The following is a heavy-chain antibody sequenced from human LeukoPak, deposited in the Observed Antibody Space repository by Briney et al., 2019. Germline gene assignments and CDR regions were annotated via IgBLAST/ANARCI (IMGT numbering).Heavy chain of an antibody. D-gene: IGHD1-26*01. V-gene: IGHV4-34*01. CDR1: GGSFSGYY. Sequence: SETLSLTCAVYGGSFSGYYWSWIRQPPGKGLEWIGEINHRGSTNYNPSLKSRVTISVDTSKNQFSLKLSSVTAADTAVYYCARGGCGSYADAFDIWGQGTMVTVSS. CDR3: ARGGCGSYADAFDI. CDR2: INHRGST. J-gene: IGHJ3*02.